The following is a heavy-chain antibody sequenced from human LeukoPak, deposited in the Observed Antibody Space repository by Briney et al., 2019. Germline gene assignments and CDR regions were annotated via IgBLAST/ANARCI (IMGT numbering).Heavy chain of an antibody. CDR1: GYTFTSYG. CDR2: ISAYNGNT. J-gene: IGHJ6*03. Sequence: ASVKVSCKASGYTFTSYGISWVRQAPGQGLEWMGWISAYNGNTNYAQKLQGRVTMTTDTSTSTAYMELRSLRSDDTAVYYCARDCDIVATIPYYYYYMDVWGKGTTVTVSS. D-gene: IGHD5-12*01. V-gene: IGHV1-18*01. CDR3: ARDCDIVATIPYYYYYMDV.